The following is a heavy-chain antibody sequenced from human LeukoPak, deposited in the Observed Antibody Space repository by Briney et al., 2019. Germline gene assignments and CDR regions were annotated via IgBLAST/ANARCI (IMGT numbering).Heavy chain of an antibody. Sequence: PGRSLRLSCDVSGITFSTSGMHWVRQAPGKGLEWVSFIWSDGSNQYYADSVKGRFTISRDNSKNTLYLQMNSLRVEDTAVYYCARDAARTRLDHWGQGTLVTVSS. CDR3: ARDAARTRLDH. CDR2: IWSDGSNQ. J-gene: IGHJ4*02. D-gene: IGHD6-25*01. V-gene: IGHV3-33*01. CDR1: GITFSTSG.